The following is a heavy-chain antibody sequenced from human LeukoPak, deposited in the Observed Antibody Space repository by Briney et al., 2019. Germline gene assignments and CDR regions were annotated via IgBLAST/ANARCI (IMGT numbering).Heavy chain of an antibody. J-gene: IGHJ4*02. CDR3: ARVGSGGYIIY. D-gene: IGHD1-26*01. CDR2: IYYGGST. Sequence: SETLSLTCTVSGGSISSYYRSWVRQPPGKGLEWIAYIYYGGSTNYDPSLKSRVTISVDTSKHKFSLKLSSVTAADTAVYYCARVGSGGYIIYWGQGTLVTVSS. CDR1: GGSISSYY. V-gene: IGHV4-59*01.